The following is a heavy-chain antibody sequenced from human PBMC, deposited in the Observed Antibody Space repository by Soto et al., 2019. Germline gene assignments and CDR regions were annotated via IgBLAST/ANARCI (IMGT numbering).Heavy chain of an antibody. D-gene: IGHD2-2*01. CDR3: ARGECSSNYCFTRWALDI. Sequence: PSETLSLTCALYGGSFSGYYWTWIRQTPGKGLEWIGEIHHSGRTNYNPSLKSRVSISADTSKTQFSLNLTSVTAADTAVYYCARGECSSNYCFTRWALDIWGQGTVVTVSS. V-gene: IGHV4-34*01. J-gene: IGHJ3*02. CDR1: GGSFSGYY. CDR2: IHHSGRT.